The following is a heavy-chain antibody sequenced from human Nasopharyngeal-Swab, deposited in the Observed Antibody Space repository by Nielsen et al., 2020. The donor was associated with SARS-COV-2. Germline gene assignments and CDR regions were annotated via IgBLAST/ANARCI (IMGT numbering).Heavy chain of an antibody. CDR3: ARDVDSCGYYAWFDP. CDR2: INPSGGST. CDR1: GYTFTSYY. Sequence: ASVKVSCKASGYTFTSYYMHWVRQAPGQGLEWMGIINPSGGSTSYAQKFQGRVTMTRDTSTSTVYMELSSLRSEDTAVYYCARDVDSCGYYAWFDPWGQGTLVTVSS. V-gene: IGHV1-46*01. D-gene: IGHD3-22*01. J-gene: IGHJ5*02.